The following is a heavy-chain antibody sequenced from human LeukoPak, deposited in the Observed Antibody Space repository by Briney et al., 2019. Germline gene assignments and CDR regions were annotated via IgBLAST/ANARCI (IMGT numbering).Heavy chain of an antibody. CDR3: TRDLMDYDVSTGLHHYYMDV. CDR2: ISSGSRDI. V-gene: IGHV3-21*01. Sequence: SGGSLSLSFVVSGFTFSTYTMNWVRQAPGKGLEWVSSISSGSRDIYCADSLKGRFTISRDNAKNTLYLQMNTLRVEDTAVYYCTRDLMDYDVSTGLHHYYMDVWGQGTTVTVSS. CDR1: GFTFSTYT. D-gene: IGHD3-9*01. J-gene: IGHJ6*02.